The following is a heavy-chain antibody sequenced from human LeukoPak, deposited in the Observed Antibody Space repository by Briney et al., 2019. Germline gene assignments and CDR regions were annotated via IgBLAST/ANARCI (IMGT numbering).Heavy chain of an antibody. D-gene: IGHD5-18*01. CDR2: IIPILGIA. CDR1: GGTFSSYA. J-gene: IGHJ6*02. V-gene: IGHV1-69*04. Sequence: ASVKVSCKASGGTFSSYAISWVRQALGQGLEWMGRIIPILGIANYAQKFQGRVTITADKSTSTAYMELSSLRSEDTAIYYCASKSIEDSYGPGYHYFGMDVWGQGTTVTVSS. CDR3: ASKSIEDSYGPGYHYFGMDV.